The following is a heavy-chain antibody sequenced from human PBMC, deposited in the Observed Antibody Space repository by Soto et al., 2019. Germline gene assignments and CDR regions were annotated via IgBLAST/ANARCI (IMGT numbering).Heavy chain of an antibody. CDR3: ARLPYYDILTDYSMYDYTMDV. Sequence: ESLKISCKGSGYSFTSYWISCVPQMPGKGLEWMGMIDQSDSYTNYSPAFQVHVTISADKSISTAYLQWSSLKASDTDMFYCARLPYYDILTDYSMYDYTMDVWGQGTTITVSS. V-gene: IGHV5-10-1*01. CDR1: GYSFTSYW. D-gene: IGHD3-9*01. CDR2: IDQSDSYT. J-gene: IGHJ6*02.